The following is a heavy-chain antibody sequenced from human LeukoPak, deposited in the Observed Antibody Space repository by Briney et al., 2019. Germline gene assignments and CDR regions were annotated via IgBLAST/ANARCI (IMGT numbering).Heavy chain of an antibody. CDR3: AKSYFGAYYYGMDV. J-gene: IGHJ6*02. V-gene: IGHV3-9*01. CDR1: GFTFDDYA. D-gene: IGHD1-26*01. CDR2: ISWNSGSI. Sequence: PGRSLRLSCAASGFTFDDYAMHWVRQAPGKGLEWVSGISWNSGSIGYADSVKGRFTISRDNAKNSLYLQMNSLRAEDTALYYCAKSYFGAYYYGMDVWGQGTTVTVSS.